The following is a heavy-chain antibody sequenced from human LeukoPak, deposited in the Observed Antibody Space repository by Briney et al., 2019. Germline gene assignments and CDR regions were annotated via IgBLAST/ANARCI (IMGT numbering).Heavy chain of an antibody. J-gene: IGHJ4*02. V-gene: IGHV3-23*01. Sequence: GGSLRLSCAAPGFTFTNYAMSWVRQAPGKGLEWVSAMSGSGGGTYYADSVKGRFTISRGNSKNTMYLQMNSLRAEDTAVYCAKALVQVWSFDYWGQGTLVTVSS. CDR1: GFTFTNYA. CDR2: MSGSGGGT. D-gene: IGHD5-18*01. CDR3: AKALVQVWSFDY.